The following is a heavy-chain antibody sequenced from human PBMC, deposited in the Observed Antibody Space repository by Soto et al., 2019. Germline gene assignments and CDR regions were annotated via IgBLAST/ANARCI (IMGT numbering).Heavy chain of an antibody. Sequence: ASVKVSCKASGYTFTGYYMHWVRQAPGQGLEWMGWINPNSGGTNYAQKFQGRVTMTRDTSISTAYMELSRLRSDDTAVYYCACIAVAGTAYYYYGMDVSGPGTKVTVSS. CDR3: ACIAVAGTAYYYYGMDV. V-gene: IGHV1-2*02. CDR1: GYTFTGYY. D-gene: IGHD6-19*01. J-gene: IGHJ6*02. CDR2: INPNSGGT.